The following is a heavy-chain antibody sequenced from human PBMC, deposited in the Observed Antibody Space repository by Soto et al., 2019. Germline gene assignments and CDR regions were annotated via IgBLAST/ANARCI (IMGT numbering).Heavy chain of an antibody. V-gene: IGHV3-33*01. Sequence: QVQLEESGGGVVQPGRSLRLSCAASGFTFSSYGMHWVRQAPGKGLEWVAVIWYDGSNKYYADSVKGRFTISIDNSKNTLYLQMNSLGGEDTGVYYCARIPQIAVAGTRFGYFELWGRGTLVTVSS. CDR2: IWYDGSNK. D-gene: IGHD6-19*01. CDR3: ARIPQIAVAGTRFGYFEL. CDR1: GFTFSSYG. J-gene: IGHJ2*01.